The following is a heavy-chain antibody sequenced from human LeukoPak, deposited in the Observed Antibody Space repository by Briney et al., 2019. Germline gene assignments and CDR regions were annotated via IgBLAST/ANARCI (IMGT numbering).Heavy chain of an antibody. Sequence: ASVKVSCKASGYTFTSYDINWVRQATGQGLGWMGWMNPNSGNTGYAQKFQGRVTMTRNTSISTAYMELSSLRSEDTAVYYCASPGEYYYDSSGYYKYFQHWGQGTLVTVSS. CDR3: ASPGEYYYDSSGYYKYFQH. J-gene: IGHJ1*01. D-gene: IGHD3-22*01. CDR2: MNPNSGNT. V-gene: IGHV1-8*01. CDR1: GYTFTSYD.